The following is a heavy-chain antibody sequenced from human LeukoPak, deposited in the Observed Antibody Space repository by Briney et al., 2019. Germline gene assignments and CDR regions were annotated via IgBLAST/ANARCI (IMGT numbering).Heavy chain of an antibody. D-gene: IGHD1-26*01. J-gene: IGHJ5*02. CDR1: GFTFSSYG. CDR3: ARDVSGGWFDP. Sequence: GGSLRLSCAASGFTFSSYGMHWVRQAPGKGLEWVAVIWYDGSNKYYADSVKGRFTISRDNSKNTLYLQMNSLRAEDTAVYYCARDVSGGWFDPWGQGTLVTVSS. V-gene: IGHV3-33*01. CDR2: IWYDGSNK.